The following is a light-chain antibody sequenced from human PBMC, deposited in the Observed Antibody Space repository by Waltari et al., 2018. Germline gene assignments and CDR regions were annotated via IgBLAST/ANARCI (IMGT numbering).Light chain of an antibody. CDR3: QQFESAPRT. J-gene: IGKJ1*01. Sequence: EIVLTQSPDILSLSPGDTATLSCRASQSLTVNYLAWYQQKPGQAPRLLIYAASSRATGVTDRFSGSGSGAHFTLAISRLEPEDFAVYYCQQFESAPRTFGQGTKVEIK. CDR2: AAS. CDR1: QSLTVNY. V-gene: IGKV3-20*01.